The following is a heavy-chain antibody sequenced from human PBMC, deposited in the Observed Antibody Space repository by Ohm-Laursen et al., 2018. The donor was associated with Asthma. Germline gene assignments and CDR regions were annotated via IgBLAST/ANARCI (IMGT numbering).Heavy chain of an antibody. CDR1: GYSFTGHW. D-gene: IGHD3-22*01. J-gene: IGHJ6*02. Sequence: ESLRISCKSPGYSFTGHWITWVRQMPGKGLEWMGRIDPSNSYINYSPSFQDHVTISADKSTSTAYLQWSSLQASDTAMYYCARSKIYYDSSGYWSEAYYYYYGMDVWGQGTTVIVSS. V-gene: IGHV5-10-1*01. CDR2: IDPSNSYI. CDR3: ARSKIYYDSSGYWSEAYYYYYGMDV.